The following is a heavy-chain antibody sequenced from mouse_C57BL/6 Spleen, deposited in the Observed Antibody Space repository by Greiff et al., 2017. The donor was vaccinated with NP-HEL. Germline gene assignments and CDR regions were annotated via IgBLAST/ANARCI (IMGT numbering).Heavy chain of an antibody. CDR3: ARFWDENFFDY. Sequence: DVKLQESGPGLVKPSQSLSLTCSVTGYSITSGYYWNWIRQFPGNKLEWMGYISYDGSNNYNPSLKNRISITRDTSTNQFFLKLNSVTTEDTATYYCARFWDENFFDYWGQGTTLTVSS. J-gene: IGHJ2*01. D-gene: IGHD4-1*01. V-gene: IGHV3-6*01. CDR1: GYSITSGYY. CDR2: ISYDGSN.